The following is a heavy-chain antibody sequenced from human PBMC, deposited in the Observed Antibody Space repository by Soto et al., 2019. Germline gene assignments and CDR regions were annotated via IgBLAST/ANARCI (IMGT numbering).Heavy chain of an antibody. CDR2: IYYSGST. CDR1: GGSISSYY. J-gene: IGHJ6*02. Sequence: PSETLSLTCTVPGGSISSYYWSWIRQPSGKGLEWIGYIYYSGSTNYNPSLKSRVTISVDTSKNQFSLKLSSVTAADTAVYYCARVDSDYYYGMDVWGQGTTVTVS. V-gene: IGHV4-59*01. CDR3: ARVDSDYYYGMDV.